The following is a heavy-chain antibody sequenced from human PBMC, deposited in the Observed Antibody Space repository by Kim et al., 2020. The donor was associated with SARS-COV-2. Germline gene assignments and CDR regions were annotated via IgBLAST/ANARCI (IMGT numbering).Heavy chain of an antibody. CDR1: GFTFSSYS. V-gene: IGHV3-21*01. D-gene: IGHD6-13*01. Sequence: GGSLRLSCAASGFTFSSYSMNWVRQAPGKGLEWVSSISSSSSYIYYADSVKGRFTISRDNAKNSLYLQMNSLRAEDTAVYYCARDYFPLVQTRGRWFDPWGRGTLVTVSS. J-gene: IGHJ5*02. CDR3: ARDYFPLVQTRGRWFDP. CDR2: ISSSSSYI.